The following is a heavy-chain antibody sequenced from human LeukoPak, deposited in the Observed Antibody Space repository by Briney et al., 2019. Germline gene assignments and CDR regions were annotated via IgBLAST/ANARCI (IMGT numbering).Heavy chain of an antibody. D-gene: IGHD3-22*01. Sequence: PGGSLRLSCAASGFTVSTNYMNWVRQAPGKGLGWVSVLYSGGNTYYADSVKGRFTISRDNSKNTLFLQMNSLRAEDSAVYYCARGGFYSDSGAYYYPFDYWGQGTLVTVSS. CDR1: GFTVSTNY. CDR3: ARGGFYSDSGAYYYPFDY. CDR2: LYSGGNT. V-gene: IGHV3-53*01. J-gene: IGHJ4*02.